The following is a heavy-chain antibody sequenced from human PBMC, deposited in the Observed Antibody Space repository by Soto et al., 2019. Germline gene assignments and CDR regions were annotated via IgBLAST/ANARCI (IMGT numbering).Heavy chain of an antibody. CDR2: IYHSGST. CDR1: GGSISSGGYS. V-gene: IGHV4-30-2*01. J-gene: IGHJ5*02. D-gene: IGHD5-18*01. Sequence: SETLSLTXAVSGGSISSGGYSWSWIRQPPGKGLEWIGYIYHSGSTYYNPSLKSRVTISVDRSKNQFSLKLSSVTAADTAVYYCASGRGDSYGLISWGQGTLVTVSS. CDR3: ASGRGDSYGLIS.